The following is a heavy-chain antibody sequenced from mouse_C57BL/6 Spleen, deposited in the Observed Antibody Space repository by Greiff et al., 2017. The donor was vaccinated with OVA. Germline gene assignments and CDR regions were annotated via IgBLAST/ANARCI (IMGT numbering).Heavy chain of an antibody. J-gene: IGHJ2*01. V-gene: IGHV1-82*01. D-gene: IGHD2-5*01. CDR1: GYAFSSSW. CDR2: IYPGDGDT. CDR3: AREGIYSNYTGFSFDY. Sequence: VQGVESGPELVKPGASVKISCKASGYAFSSSWMNWVKQRPGKGLEWIGRIYPGDGDTNYNGKFKGKATLTADKSSSTAYMQLSSLTSEDSAVYFCAREGIYSNYTGFSFDYWGQGTTLTVSS.